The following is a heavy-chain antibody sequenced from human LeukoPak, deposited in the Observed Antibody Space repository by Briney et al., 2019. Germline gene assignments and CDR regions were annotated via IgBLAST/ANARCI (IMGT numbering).Heavy chain of an antibody. D-gene: IGHD6-13*01. CDR2: IYYSGST. Sequence: SETLSLTCTVSGGSVSSGSYYWSWIRQPPGKGLEWIGYIYYSGSTNYNPSLKSRVTISVDTSKNQFSLKLSSVTAADTAVYYCARNLGSSWPNLDAFDIWGQGTMVTVSS. V-gene: IGHV4-61*01. J-gene: IGHJ3*02. CDR3: ARNLGSSWPNLDAFDI. CDR1: GGSVSSGSYY.